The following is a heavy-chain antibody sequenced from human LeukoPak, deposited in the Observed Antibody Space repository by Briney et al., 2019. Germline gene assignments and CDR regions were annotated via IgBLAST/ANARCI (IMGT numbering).Heavy chain of an antibody. V-gene: IGHV1-69*04. CDR3: ARGGDGYPYYYYGMDV. Sequence: SVKVSCKASGGTFSSYAISWVRQAPGQGLVWMGRIIPILGIANYAQKFQGRVTITADKSTSTAYMELSSLRSEDTAVYYCARGGDGYPYYYYGMDVWGQGTTVTVSS. CDR1: GGTFSSYA. J-gene: IGHJ6*02. CDR2: IIPILGIA. D-gene: IGHD5-24*01.